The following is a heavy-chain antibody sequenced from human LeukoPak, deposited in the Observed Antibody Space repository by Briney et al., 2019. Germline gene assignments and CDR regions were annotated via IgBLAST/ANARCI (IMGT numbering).Heavy chain of an antibody. CDR2: ITSRDGTT. V-gene: IGHV3-23*01. CDR3: ARDRPNYYGSDGHYYRRDGDH. CDR1: GFTFSSYE. D-gene: IGHD3-22*01. Sequence: GGSLRLSCAASGFTFSSYEMNWVRQTPGKGLQWVSSITSRDGTTYYADSVKGRFTISRDNSENTLYLRMSSLRAEDTAIYYCARDRPNYYGSDGHYYRRDGDHWGQGTLVTVSS. J-gene: IGHJ5*02.